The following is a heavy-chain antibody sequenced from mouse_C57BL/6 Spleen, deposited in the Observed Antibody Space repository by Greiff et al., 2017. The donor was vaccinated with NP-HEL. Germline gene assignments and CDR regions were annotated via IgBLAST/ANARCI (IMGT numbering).Heavy chain of an antibody. D-gene: IGHD6-1*01. CDR2: IYPGDGDT. J-gene: IGHJ4*01. V-gene: IGHV1-82*01. Sequence: QVQLQQSGPELVKPGASVKISCKASGYAFSSSWMNWVKQRPGKGLEWIGRIYPGDGDTNYNGKFKGKATLTADKSSSTAYMQLSSLTSEDSAVYVCARICADYYAMDYWGQGTSVTVSS. CDR1: GYAFSSSW. CDR3: ARICADYYAMDY.